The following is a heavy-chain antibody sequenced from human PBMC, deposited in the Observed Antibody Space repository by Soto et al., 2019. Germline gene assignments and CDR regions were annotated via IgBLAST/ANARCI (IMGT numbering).Heavy chain of an antibody. CDR3: ATDRSGYNYDAFDM. D-gene: IGHD5-12*01. CDR1: GLTFSSYG. V-gene: IGHV3-23*01. CDR2: ISGSGDGT. J-gene: IGHJ3*02. Sequence: DVQMLESGVGLVQPGGSMRLSCAASGLTFSSYGMSWVRQAPGKGLEWVSTISGSGDGTFYAGSVKGRFTVSRHNSRDILFLQMNSLRAEDTAVYYCATDRSGYNYDAFDMWGQGTVVTVSS.